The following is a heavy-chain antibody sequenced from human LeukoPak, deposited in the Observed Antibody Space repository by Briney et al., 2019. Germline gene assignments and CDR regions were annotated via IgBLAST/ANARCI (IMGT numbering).Heavy chain of an antibody. D-gene: IGHD6-19*01. V-gene: IGHV4-34*01. CDR3: ARGSGWNYYYYYMDV. Sequence: SETLSLTCAVYGGSFSGYYWSWIRQPPGKGLEWIGEINHTGSTNYNPSLKSRVTISVDTSKNQFSLKLSSVTAADTAVYYCARGSGWNYYYYYMDVWGKGTTVTVSS. CDR2: INHTGST. J-gene: IGHJ6*03. CDR1: GGSFSGYY.